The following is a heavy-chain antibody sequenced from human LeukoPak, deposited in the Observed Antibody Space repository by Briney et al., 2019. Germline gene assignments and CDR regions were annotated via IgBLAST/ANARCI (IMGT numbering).Heavy chain of an antibody. CDR3: ARGLTMVRGVIRYFDY. V-gene: IGHV4-34*01. CDR1: GGSFSGYY. CDR2: INHSGST. J-gene: IGHJ4*02. Sequence: SETLSLTCAVYGGSFSGYYWSWIRQPPGKGLEWIGEINHSGSTNYNPSLKSRVTISVDTSKNQLSLKLSSVTAADTAVYYCARGLTMVRGVIRYFDYWGQGTLVTVSS. D-gene: IGHD3-10*01.